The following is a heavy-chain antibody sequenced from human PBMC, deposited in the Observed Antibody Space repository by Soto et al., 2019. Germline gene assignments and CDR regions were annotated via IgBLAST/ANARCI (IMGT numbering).Heavy chain of an antibody. CDR1: GASTSSGGYY. Sequence: SETLSLTCTVSGASTSSGGYYWSWIRQPQGKGLEWIGYIYYSGSTFYNPSLKSRLTISVDTSKNQFSLKLSSVTAADTAVYYFASLYSIGYYPTFFDYWGQGTLVTVSS. V-gene: IGHV4-30-4*01. CDR2: IYYSGST. J-gene: IGHJ4*02. CDR3: ASLYSIGYYPTFFDY. D-gene: IGHD3-22*01.